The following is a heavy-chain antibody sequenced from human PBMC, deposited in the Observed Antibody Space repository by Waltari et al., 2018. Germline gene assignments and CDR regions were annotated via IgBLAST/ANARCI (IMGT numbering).Heavy chain of an antibody. CDR2: IYYSGST. Sequence: QLQLQESGPGLVKPSETLSLTCTVSGGSISSSSYYWGWIRQPPGKGLEWIGSIYYSGSTYYNPSLKSRVTISVDTSKNQFSLKLSSVTAADTAVYYCARAAYDFWSGYYDNYWGQGTLVTVSS. CDR3: ARAAYDFWSGYYDNY. CDR1: GGSISSSSYY. V-gene: IGHV4-39*07. D-gene: IGHD3-3*01. J-gene: IGHJ4*02.